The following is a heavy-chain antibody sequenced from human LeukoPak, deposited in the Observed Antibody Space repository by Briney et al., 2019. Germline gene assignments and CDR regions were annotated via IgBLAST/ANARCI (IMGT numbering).Heavy chain of an antibody. V-gene: IGHV4-4*07. Sequence: SETLSLTCTVSGGSISSYYWSWIRQPAGKGLEWIGRMYTSGSTDYNPSLKSRVTISIDTSKNQFSLKLSSVTAADTAVYYCARDLFGRVFYYYMDVWGKGTTVTVSS. J-gene: IGHJ6*03. D-gene: IGHD3-16*01. CDR1: GGSISSYY. CDR2: MYTSGST. CDR3: ARDLFGRVFYYYMDV.